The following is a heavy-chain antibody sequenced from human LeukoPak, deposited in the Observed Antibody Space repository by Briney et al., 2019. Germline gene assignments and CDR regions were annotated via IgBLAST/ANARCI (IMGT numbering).Heavy chain of an antibody. CDR1: GGSISSDH. D-gene: IGHD6-13*01. V-gene: IGHV4-59*08. J-gene: IGHJ4*02. Sequence: SETLSLTCTVSGGSISSDHWNWIRQPPGKGLEWIGYIYSSGHTNYNPSLKNRDTISVDTSKNQFSLNLTSVTAADTAVYYCARHFSGAAAPLPFDYWGQGTLVTVSS. CDR2: IYSSGHT. CDR3: ARHFSGAAAPLPFDY.